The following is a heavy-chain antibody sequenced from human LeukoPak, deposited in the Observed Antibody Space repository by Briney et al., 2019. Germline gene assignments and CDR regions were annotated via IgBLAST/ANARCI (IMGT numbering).Heavy chain of an antibody. J-gene: IGHJ4*02. CDR3: ARAGPRPYYYGSGSYYNMFDY. CDR1: GGTFSSYA. Sequence: ASVKVSCKASGGTFSSYAISWVRQAPGQGLEWMGGIIPIFGTANYAQKFQGRVTITADESTSTAYMELSSLRSEDTAVYYCARAGPRPYYYGSGSYYNMFDYWGQGTLVTVSS. D-gene: IGHD3-10*01. V-gene: IGHV1-69*13. CDR2: IIPIFGTA.